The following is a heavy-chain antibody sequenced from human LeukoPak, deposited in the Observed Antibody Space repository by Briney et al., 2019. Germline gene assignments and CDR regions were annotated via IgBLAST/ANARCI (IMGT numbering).Heavy chain of an antibody. D-gene: IGHD3-16*02. V-gene: IGHV4-30-2*01. CDR1: GGSISSGGYS. J-gene: IGHJ3*02. Sequence: SQTLSLTCAVSGGSISSGGYSWSWLRQPPGKGLEWIGYIYHSGSTYYNPSLKSRVTISVDRSKNQFSLKLSSVTAADTAVYYCASWGVWGSYRSLNAFDIWGQGTMVTVSS. CDR3: ASWGVWGSYRSLNAFDI. CDR2: IYHSGST.